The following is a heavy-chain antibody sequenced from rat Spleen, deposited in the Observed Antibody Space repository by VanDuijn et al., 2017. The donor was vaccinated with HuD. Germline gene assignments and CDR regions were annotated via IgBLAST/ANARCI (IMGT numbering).Heavy chain of an antibody. Sequence: EVQLAESGGGLEQPGRSLKLSCAASGFTFSDYYMAWVRQAPTKGLEWVASIIYDGGTTYYRDSVKGRFTISRDNAKSSLYLQMDSLRSEDTATYYCATDPGYISGAFYSAYWGQGVMVTASS. J-gene: IGHJ2*01. CDR3: ATDPGYISGAFYSAY. CDR1: GFTFSDYY. CDR2: IIYDGGTT. D-gene: IGHD1-1*01. V-gene: IGHV5-20*01.